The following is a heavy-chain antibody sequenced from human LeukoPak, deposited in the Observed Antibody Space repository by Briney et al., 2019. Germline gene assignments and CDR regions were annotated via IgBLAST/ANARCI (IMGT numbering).Heavy chain of an antibody. D-gene: IGHD3-22*01. V-gene: IGHV4-59*08. CDR1: GGSISNYY. Sequence: SETLSLTCTVSGGSISNYYWSWVRQPPGKGLEWIGYISYSGSTNYNPSLKSRVTISVDTSKNQFSLKLSSVTAADTAVYYCARRGNYYDSSSYYRHWYFNLWGPGTLVTVSS. CDR3: ARRGNYYDSSSYYRHWYFNL. CDR2: ISYSGST. J-gene: IGHJ2*01.